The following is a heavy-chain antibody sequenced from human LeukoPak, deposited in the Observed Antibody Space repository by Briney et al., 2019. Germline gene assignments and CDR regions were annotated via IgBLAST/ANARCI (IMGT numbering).Heavy chain of an antibody. J-gene: IGHJ4*02. D-gene: IGHD3-10*01. CDR2: IYYSGNT. CDR3: ARDDYTYYYGSGSRAALDY. V-gene: IGHV4-39*07. CDR1: GGSISGSTYY. Sequence: SETLSLTCTVSGGSISGSTYYWGWIRQPPGKGLEWIGSIYYSGNTYYNPSLKSRVTISVDTSKNQFSLKLSSVTAADTAVYYCARDDYTYYYGSGSRAALDYWGQGTLVTVSS.